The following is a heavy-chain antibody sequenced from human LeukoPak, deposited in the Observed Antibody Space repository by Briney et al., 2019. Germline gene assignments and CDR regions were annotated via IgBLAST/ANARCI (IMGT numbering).Heavy chain of an antibody. CDR3: ARGAADYYGSGSYNHYYYYYYMDV. J-gene: IGHJ6*03. D-gene: IGHD3-10*01. V-gene: IGHV4-39*07. CDR1: GGSISSSSYY. CDR2: IYYSGST. Sequence: PSETLPLTCTVSGGSISSSSYYWGWIRQPPGKGLEWIGSIYYSGSTYYSPSLKSRVTISVDTSKNQFSLKLSSVTAADTAVYYCARGAADYYGSGSYNHYYYYYYMDVWGKGTTVTVSS.